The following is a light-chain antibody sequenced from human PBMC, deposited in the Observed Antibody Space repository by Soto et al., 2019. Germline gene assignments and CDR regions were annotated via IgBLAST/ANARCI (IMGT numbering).Light chain of an antibody. V-gene: IGKV1-39*01. CDR2: AAS. Sequence: DIQMTQSPSSLSASVGDRVTITCRASQSISSYLNWYQQKPGKAPKLLIYAASSLQSGVPSRFSGSGSGTNVTLTISSLQPEDFATYYCQQSYSTPTVGQGTKVEIK. CDR3: QQSYSTPT. CDR1: QSISSY. J-gene: IGKJ1*01.